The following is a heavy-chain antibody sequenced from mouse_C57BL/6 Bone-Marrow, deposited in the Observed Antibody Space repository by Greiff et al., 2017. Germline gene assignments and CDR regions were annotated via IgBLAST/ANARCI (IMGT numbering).Heavy chain of an antibody. J-gene: IGHJ3*01. CDR1: GYTFTSYW. D-gene: IGHD2-1*01. CDR2: IYPGSGST. CDR3: ARRYYGNYLAWFAY. Sequence: QVQLKQPGAELVKPGASVKMSCKASGYTFTSYWITWVKQRPGQGLEWIGDIYPGSGSTNYNEKFKSKATLTVDTSSSTAYMQLSSLTSEDSAVYYCARRYYGNYLAWFAYWGQGTLVTVSA. V-gene: IGHV1-55*01.